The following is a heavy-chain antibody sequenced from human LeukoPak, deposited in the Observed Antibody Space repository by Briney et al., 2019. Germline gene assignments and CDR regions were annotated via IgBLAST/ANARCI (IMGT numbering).Heavy chain of an antibody. CDR1: EFSVGSNY. CDR2: IYSGGST. V-gene: IGHV3-66*01. J-gene: IGHJ4*02. Sequence: PGGSLRLSCAASEFSVGSNYMTWVRQAPGKGLEWVSLIYSGGSTYYADSVKGRFTISRDNSKNTLYLQMNSLRAEDTAVYYCAKDLGLLWFGESFDYWGQGTLVTVSS. D-gene: IGHD3-10*01. CDR3: AKDLGLLWFGESFDY.